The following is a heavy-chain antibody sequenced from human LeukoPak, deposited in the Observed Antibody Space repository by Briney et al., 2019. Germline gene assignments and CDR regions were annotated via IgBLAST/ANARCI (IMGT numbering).Heavy chain of an antibody. CDR2: IYHSGYT. CDR1: GYSISSTYY. CDR3: ARGSSSWRFDY. Sequence: SETLSLTCTVSGYSISSTYYWGWIRQPPVKGLEWIGSIYHSGYTYYNPSLKSRLTISVDTSKNQFSLKLSSVTAADTAVYFCARGSSSWRFDYWGQGTLVTVSS. V-gene: IGHV4-38-2*02. J-gene: IGHJ4*02. D-gene: IGHD6-6*01.